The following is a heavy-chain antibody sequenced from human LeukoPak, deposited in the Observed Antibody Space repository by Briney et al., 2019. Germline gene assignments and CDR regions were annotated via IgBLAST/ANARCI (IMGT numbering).Heavy chain of an antibody. J-gene: IGHJ4*02. V-gene: IGHV1-8*01. Sequence: ASVKVSCKASGYIFTSYDINWVRQATGQGLEWMGWMNPNSGNTGYAQKFRGRVTMTRNTSISTAYMELSSLRSEDTAVYYCARVGTISGVAKGNDYWGQGTLVTVSS. CDR3: ARVGTISGVAKGNDY. D-gene: IGHD3-3*01. CDR1: GYIFTSYD. CDR2: MNPNSGNT.